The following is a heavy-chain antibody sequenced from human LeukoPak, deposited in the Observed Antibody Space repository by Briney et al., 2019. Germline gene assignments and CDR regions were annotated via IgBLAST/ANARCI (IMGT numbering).Heavy chain of an antibody. V-gene: IGHV1-24*01. J-gene: IGHJ4*02. CDR2: FDPEDGET. CDR3: ATDPSGPYYFDY. Sequence: ASVKVSCKASGGTFSSYAISWVRQAPGKGLEWMGGFDPEDGETIYAQKFLGRVTMTEDTSTDTAYMELSSLRSEDTAVYYCATDPSGPYYFDYWGQGTLVTVSS. D-gene: IGHD2-15*01. CDR1: GGTFSSYA.